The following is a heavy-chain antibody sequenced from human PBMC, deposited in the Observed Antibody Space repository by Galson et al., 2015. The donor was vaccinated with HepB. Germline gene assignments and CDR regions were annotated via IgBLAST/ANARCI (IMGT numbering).Heavy chain of an antibody. CDR2: ISSSGNII. Sequence: SLRLSCAASGFTFSTYSMNWVRQAPGKGLEWISYISSSGNIIYYADSVKGRFTISRDNAKNSLYLQLNSLRFEDTAVYYCVRAPNPRFWSGYADYWGQGTPVTVSS. CDR1: GFTFSTYS. D-gene: IGHD3-3*01. V-gene: IGHV3-48*04. CDR3: VRAPNPRFWSGYADY. J-gene: IGHJ4*02.